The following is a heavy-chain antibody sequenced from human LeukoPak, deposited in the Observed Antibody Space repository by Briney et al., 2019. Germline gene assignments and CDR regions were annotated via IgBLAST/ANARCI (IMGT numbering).Heavy chain of an antibody. CDR3: AREVYGDFDY. J-gene: IGHJ4*02. V-gene: IGHV4-59*01. D-gene: IGHD4-17*01. CDR1: GGSISSYY. CDR2: IYYSGST. Sequence: PSETLSLTCTVSGGSISSYYWSWIRQPPGKGLEWIGYIYYSGSTNYNPSLKSRVTISVDTSKNQFSLKLSSVTAADTAVYYCAREVYGDFDYWGPGTLVTVSS.